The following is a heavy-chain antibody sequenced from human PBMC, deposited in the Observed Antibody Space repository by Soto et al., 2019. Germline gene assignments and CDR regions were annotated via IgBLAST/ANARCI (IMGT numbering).Heavy chain of an antibody. D-gene: IGHD4-17*01. Sequence: QVQLVQSGAEVRKPGASVKVSCKASGYTFTSYNIHWVRQAPGQGLEWMGIISARGGSTTYAQDFQGRVTVTRDTSTRPVYMKLNMVRSDDTATYYCFRGCYDDYEKEGRYWGQGTLVTVAS. CDR2: ISARGGST. V-gene: IGHV1-46*01. CDR1: GYTFTSYN. CDR3: FRGCYDDYEKEGRY. J-gene: IGHJ4*02.